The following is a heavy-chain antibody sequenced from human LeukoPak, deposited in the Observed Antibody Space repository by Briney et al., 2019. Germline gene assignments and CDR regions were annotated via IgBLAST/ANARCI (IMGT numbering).Heavy chain of an antibody. V-gene: IGHV3-20*04. Sequence: GGSLRLSCAASGFTFDDYGMSWVRQAPEKGLEWVSGINWNGGSTGYADSVKGRFTISRDNAKNSLYLQMNSLRAEDTALYYCARVNYDMLTGYSWGGDYWGQGTLVTVSS. D-gene: IGHD3-9*01. J-gene: IGHJ4*02. CDR1: GFTFDDYG. CDR2: INWNGGST. CDR3: ARVNYDMLTGYSWGGDY.